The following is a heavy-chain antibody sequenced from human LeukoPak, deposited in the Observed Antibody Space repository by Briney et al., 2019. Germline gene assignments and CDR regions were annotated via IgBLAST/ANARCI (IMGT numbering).Heavy chain of an antibody. Sequence: GGSPRLSCAASGFTFSSYWMNWVRQAPGKGLEWVANIAQDGSEKHYVDSVKGRFTISRDNAKNSLYLQMDSLRAEDTAIYYCARYYETSGYYDSFDYWGQGTLVTVSS. J-gene: IGHJ4*02. CDR2: IAQDGSEK. CDR1: GFTFSSYW. CDR3: ARYYETSGYYDSFDY. V-gene: IGHV3-7*01. D-gene: IGHD3-22*01.